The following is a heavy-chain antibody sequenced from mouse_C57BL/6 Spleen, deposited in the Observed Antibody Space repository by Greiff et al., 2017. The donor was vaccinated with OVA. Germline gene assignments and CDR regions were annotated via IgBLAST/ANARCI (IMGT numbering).Heavy chain of an antibody. J-gene: IGHJ4*01. CDR1: GISITTGNYR. V-gene: IGHV3-5*01. D-gene: IGHD1-1*01. Sequence: EVQLQESGPGLVKPSQTVFLTCTVTGISITTGNYRWSWIRQFPGNKLEWIGYIYYSGTITYNPSLTSRTTITRDTPKNQFFLEMNSLTAEDTATYYCARDDYGSSLYAMGYWGQGTSVTVSS. CDR2: IYYSGTI. CDR3: ARDDYGSSLYAMGY.